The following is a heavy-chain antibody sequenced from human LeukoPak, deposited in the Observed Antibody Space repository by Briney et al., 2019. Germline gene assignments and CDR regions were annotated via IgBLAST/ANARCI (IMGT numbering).Heavy chain of an antibody. V-gene: IGHV4-31*03. CDR2: IYYSGST. J-gene: IGHJ5*02. D-gene: IGHD6-19*01. CDR1: GGSISSGGYY. CDR3: ARTHLAPAVFNWFDP. Sequence: PSETLSLTCTGSGGSISSGGYYWSWIRQHPGKGLEWIGYIYYSGSTYYNPSLKSRVTISVDTSKNQFSLKLSSVTAADTAVYYCARTHLAPAVFNWFDPWGQGTLVTVSS.